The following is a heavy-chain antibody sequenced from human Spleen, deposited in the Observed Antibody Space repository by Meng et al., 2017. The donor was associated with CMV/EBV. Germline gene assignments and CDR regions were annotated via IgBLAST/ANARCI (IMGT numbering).Heavy chain of an antibody. CDR1: GGSVSSGSYY. D-gene: IGHD3-3*01. Sequence: SETLSLTCTVSGGSVSSGSYYWSWIRQPPGKGLEWIGYIYYSGSTNYNPSLKSRVTISVDTSKNQFSLKLSSVTAADTAVYYCAGATIFGVPNWFDPWGQGTLVTVSS. CDR2: IYYSGST. V-gene: IGHV4-61*01. CDR3: AGATIFGVPNWFDP. J-gene: IGHJ5*02.